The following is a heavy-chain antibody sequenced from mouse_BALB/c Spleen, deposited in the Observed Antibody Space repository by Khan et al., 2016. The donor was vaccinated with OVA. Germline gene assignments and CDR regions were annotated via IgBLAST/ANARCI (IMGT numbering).Heavy chain of an antibody. CDR2: TYPGSGST. CDR1: GYNFTSYW. V-gene: IGHV1-55*01. J-gene: IGHJ2*01. Sequence: QVQLQQSGAELVKPGTSVKLSCKASGYNFTSYWINWVKLRPGQGLEWIGDTYPGSGSTKYNEKFKSKATLTVDTSSSTAYMQLSSLASEDSALYYCARRKYYGTDLFDYWGQGTTLTVSS. D-gene: IGHD1-1*01. CDR3: ARRKYYGTDLFDY.